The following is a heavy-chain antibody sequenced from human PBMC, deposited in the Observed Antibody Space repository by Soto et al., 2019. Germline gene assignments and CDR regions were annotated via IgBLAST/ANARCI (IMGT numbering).Heavy chain of an antibody. CDR3: AKDTGITMIVVVMAPGAFDI. J-gene: IGHJ3*02. CDR1: GFTFSSYA. Sequence: PGGSLRLSCAASGFTFSSYAMSWVRQAPGKGLEWVSAISGSGGSTYYADSVKGRFTISRDNSKNTLYLQMNSLRAEDTAVYYCAKDTGITMIVVVMAPGAFDIWGQGTMVT. CDR2: ISGSGGST. D-gene: IGHD3-22*01. V-gene: IGHV3-23*01.